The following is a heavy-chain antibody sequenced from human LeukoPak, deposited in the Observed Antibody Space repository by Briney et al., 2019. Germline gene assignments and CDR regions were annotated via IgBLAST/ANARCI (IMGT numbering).Heavy chain of an antibody. J-gene: IGHJ4*02. CDR1: GFTFSSYW. D-gene: IGHD1-26*01. Sequence: PGGSLRLSCAASGFTFSSYWMGWVCQAPGKRLEWVANMNIDGSEKYYADSAKGRFTISRDNARNSVYLQMNSLRVEDTAVYYCARDPVEWELLLDYWGQGTLVTVSS. CDR3: ARDPVEWELLLDY. CDR2: MNIDGSEK. V-gene: IGHV3-7*01.